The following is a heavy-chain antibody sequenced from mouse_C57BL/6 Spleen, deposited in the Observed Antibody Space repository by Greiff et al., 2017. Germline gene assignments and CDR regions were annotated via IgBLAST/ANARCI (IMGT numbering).Heavy chain of an antibody. CDR3: SRYGSSYPSYWYLDV. J-gene: IGHJ1*03. Sequence: EVQVVESGGGLVKPGGSLKLSCAASGFTFSDYGMHWVRQAPEKGLEWVAYISSGSSTIYYADTVKGRFTISRDNAKNTLFLQMTSLRSEDTAMSYCSRYGSSYPSYWYLDVWGTGTTVTVSS. CDR1: GFTFSDYG. D-gene: IGHD1-1*01. V-gene: IGHV5-17*01. CDR2: ISSGSSTI.